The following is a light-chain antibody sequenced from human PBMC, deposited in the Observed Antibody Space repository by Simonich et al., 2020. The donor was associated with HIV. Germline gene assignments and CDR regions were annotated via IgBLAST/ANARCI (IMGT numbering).Light chain of an antibody. CDR1: NSDVGGYNY. V-gene: IGLV2-14*01. J-gene: IGLJ3*02. CDR3: SSYTTSSTGV. Sequence: QSALTQPASVSGSPGQSITISCTETNSDVGGYNYVSWYQQHPGKAPKLMIYDVSKRPSGVSNRFSGSKSGNTASLTISGLQAEDEADYYCSSYTTSSTGVFGGGTKLTVL. CDR2: DVS.